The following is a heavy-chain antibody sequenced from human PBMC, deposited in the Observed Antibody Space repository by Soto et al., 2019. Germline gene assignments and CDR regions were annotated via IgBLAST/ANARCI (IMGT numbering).Heavy chain of an antibody. CDR1: GYTFTGYY. D-gene: IGHD3-3*01. CDR2: INPNSGGT. V-gene: IGHV1-2*02. CDR3: ARDKYDFWSGYYFDY. J-gene: IGHJ4*02. Sequence: ASVKVSCKASGYTFTGYYMHWVRQAPGQGLEWMGWINPNSGGTNYAQKFQGRVTMTRDTSISTAYMELGRLRSDDTAVYYCARDKYDFWSGYYFDYWGQGTLVTVSS.